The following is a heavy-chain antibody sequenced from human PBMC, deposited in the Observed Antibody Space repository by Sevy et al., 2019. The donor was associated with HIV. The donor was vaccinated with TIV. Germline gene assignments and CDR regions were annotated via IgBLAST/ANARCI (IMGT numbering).Heavy chain of an antibody. CDR1: GFTFSSYA. D-gene: IGHD5-12*01. J-gene: IGHJ6*02. CDR2: ISGSGGST. Sequence: GGSLRLSCAASGFTFSSYAMSWVRQAPGKGLEWVSAISGSGGSTYYADSVKGRFTISRDNSKNTLYPQMNSLRAEDTAVYYCANGYNYYYYGMDVWGQGTTVTVSS. V-gene: IGHV3-23*01. CDR3: ANGYNYYYYGMDV.